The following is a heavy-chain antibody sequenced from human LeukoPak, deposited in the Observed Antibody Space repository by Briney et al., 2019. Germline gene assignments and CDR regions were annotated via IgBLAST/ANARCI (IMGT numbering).Heavy chain of an antibody. J-gene: IGHJ3*02. D-gene: IGHD6-25*01. CDR2: IKQDGSEK. Sequence: GGSLRLSCAASGFTFSSYWMSWVRQAPGKGLEWVANIKQDGSEKYYVDSVKGRFTISRDNAKNSLYLQMNSLRAEDTAVYYCAKGGIAARRGAFDIWGQGTMVTVSS. V-gene: IGHV3-7*01. CDR3: AKGGIAARRGAFDI. CDR1: GFTFSSYW.